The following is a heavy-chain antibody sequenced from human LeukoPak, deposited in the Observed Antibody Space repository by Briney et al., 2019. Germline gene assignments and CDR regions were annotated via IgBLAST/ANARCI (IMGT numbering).Heavy chain of an antibody. CDR2: ISSSSSTI. D-gene: IGHD6-13*01. J-gene: IGHJ3*02. Sequence: GGSLRLSCAASRFTFSNYWMSWVRQAPGKGLEWVSYISSSSSTIYYADSVKGRFTISRDNGKNSRYLQMNSLRAEDTAVYYCASQLGDASDIWGQGTMVTVSS. V-gene: IGHV3-48*01. CDR3: ASQLGDASDI. CDR1: RFTFSNYW.